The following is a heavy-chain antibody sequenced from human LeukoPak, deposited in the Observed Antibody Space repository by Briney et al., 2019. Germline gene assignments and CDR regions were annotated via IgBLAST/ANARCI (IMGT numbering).Heavy chain of an antibody. CDR3: AKDRKYSSHMPV. J-gene: IGHJ6*03. Sequence: SETLSLTCTVSGGSISSSRYYGGWIRQPPGKGLEWIGSLYYSGNTYYNPSLKSRVTISVDTSKNQFSLNLTSLTAADTAVYYCAKDRKYSSHMPVWEKGPTV. CDR1: GGSISSSRYY. V-gene: IGHV4-39*07. CDR2: LYYSGNT.